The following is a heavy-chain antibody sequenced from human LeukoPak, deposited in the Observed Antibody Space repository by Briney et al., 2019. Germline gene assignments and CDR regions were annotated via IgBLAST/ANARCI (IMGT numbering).Heavy chain of an antibody. CDR3: ARTAEAAPYWAFDY. CDR2: IKQDGSEK. Sequence: GGSLRLSCAASGFTFSSNWMSWVRQAPGKGLEWVANIKQDGSEKYYVDAAKGRVTISRDNAKNSLYLQMNSLRAEDTAVYYCARTAEAAPYWAFDYWGQGTLVTVSS. V-gene: IGHV3-7*01. J-gene: IGHJ4*02. CDR1: GFTFSSNW. D-gene: IGHD6-19*01.